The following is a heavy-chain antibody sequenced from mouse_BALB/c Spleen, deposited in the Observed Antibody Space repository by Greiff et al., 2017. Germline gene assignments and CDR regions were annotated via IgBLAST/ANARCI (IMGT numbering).Heavy chain of an antibody. CDR2: IYPGNSDT. V-gene: IGHV1-5*01. D-gene: IGHD2-4*01. Sequence: VQLQQSGTVLASPGASVKMSCKASGYTFTSYWMHWVKQRPGQGLEWIGAIYPGNSDTSYNQKFKGKAKLTAVTSTSTAYMELSSLTNEDSAVYYCSKRDYDEGFAYWGQGTLFTVSA. CDR1: GYTFTSYW. CDR3: SKRDYDEGFAY. J-gene: IGHJ3*01.